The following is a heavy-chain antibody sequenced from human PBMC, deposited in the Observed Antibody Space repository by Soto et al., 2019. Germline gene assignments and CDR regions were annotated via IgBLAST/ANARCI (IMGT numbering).Heavy chain of an antibody. V-gene: IGHV3-30-3*01. CDR2: ISYDGSNK. CDR3: ASSENYDILTGPLQYGMDV. D-gene: IGHD3-9*01. Sequence: GGSLRLSCAASGFTFASHDMTWARQAPGKGLEWVAVISYDGSNKYYADSVKGRFTISRDNSKNTLYLQMNSLRAEDTAVYYCASSENYDILTGPLQYGMDVWGQGTTVTVSS. J-gene: IGHJ6*02. CDR1: GFTFASHD.